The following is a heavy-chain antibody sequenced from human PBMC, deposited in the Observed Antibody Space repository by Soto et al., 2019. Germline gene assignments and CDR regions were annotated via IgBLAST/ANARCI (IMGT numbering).Heavy chain of an antibody. CDR3: AKDRGIAVAGWFDP. Sequence: GGSLRLSCATSGFTFSSYAMSWVRQAPGKGLEWVSAISGSGGSTYYADSVKGRFTISRDNSKNTLYLQMNSLRAEDTAVYYCAKDRGIAVAGWFDPWGQGTLVTVSS. J-gene: IGHJ5*02. V-gene: IGHV3-23*01. CDR1: GFTFSSYA. D-gene: IGHD6-19*01. CDR2: ISGSGGST.